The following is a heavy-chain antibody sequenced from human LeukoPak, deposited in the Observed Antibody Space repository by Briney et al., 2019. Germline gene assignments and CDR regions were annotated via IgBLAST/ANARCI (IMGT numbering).Heavy chain of an antibody. CDR1: GFTFDDYA. D-gene: IGHD3-9*01. J-gene: IGHJ4*02. CDR2: ISWNSGSI. Sequence: GGSLRLSCAASGFTFDDYAMHWVRQAPGKGLEWVSGISWNSGSIGYADSVKGRFTISRDNAKNSLYPQMNSLRAEDTALYYCARGSYDILTDWGQGTLVTVSS. V-gene: IGHV3-9*01. CDR3: ARGSYDILTD.